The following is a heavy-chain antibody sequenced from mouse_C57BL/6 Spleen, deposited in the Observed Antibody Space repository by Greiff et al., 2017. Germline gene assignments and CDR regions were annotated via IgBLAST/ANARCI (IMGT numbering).Heavy chain of an antibody. CDR2: IYPGIGST. D-gene: IGHD1-1*01. Sequence: VQLQQPGAELVKPGASVKMSCKASGYTFTSYWITWVKQRPGQGLEWIGDIYPGIGSTNYNEKFKSKATLTVDTSSSTAYMQLSSLTSEDSAVYYCDKLDDGTPYFDSGGQGTTRPVSS. J-gene: IGHJ2*01. V-gene: IGHV1-55*01. CDR1: GYTFTSYW. CDR3: DKLDDGTPYFDS.